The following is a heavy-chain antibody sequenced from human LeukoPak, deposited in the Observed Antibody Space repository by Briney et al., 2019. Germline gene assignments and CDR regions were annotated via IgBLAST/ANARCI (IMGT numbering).Heavy chain of an antibody. CDR1: GYTFTSYG. Sequence: ASVKVSCKASGYTFTSYGISWVRQAPGQGLEWMGWISAYNGNTNYAQKLQGRVTMTTDTSTSTAYMELRSLRSGDTAVYYCAAGPHYGDDFDYWGQGTLVTVSS. J-gene: IGHJ4*02. CDR2: ISAYNGNT. CDR3: AAGPHYGDDFDY. D-gene: IGHD4-17*01. V-gene: IGHV1-18*01.